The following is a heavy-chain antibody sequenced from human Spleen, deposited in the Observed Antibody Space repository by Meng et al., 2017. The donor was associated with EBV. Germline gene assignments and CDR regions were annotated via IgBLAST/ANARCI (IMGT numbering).Heavy chain of an antibody. J-gene: IGHJ4*02. D-gene: IGHD4-11*01. Sequence: GVSWVGFLRSGGSRRLSCAASGLPFSSDWMHWVRQAPGKGLVWVSRINSDGLSTSYADSVKGRFTISRDNAKNTLYLQMNSLRAEDTAVYYCARGLDYWGQGSLVTVSS. CDR2: INSDGLST. CDR3: ARGLDY. CDR1: GLPFSSDW. V-gene: IGHV3-74*01.